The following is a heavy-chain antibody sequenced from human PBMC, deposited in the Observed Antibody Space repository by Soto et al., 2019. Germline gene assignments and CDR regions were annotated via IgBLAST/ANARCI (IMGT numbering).Heavy chain of an antibody. D-gene: IGHD3-3*01. Sequence: SETLSLTCTVSGGSISSSSYYWGWIRQPPGKGLEWIGSIYYSGSTYYNPSLKSRVTISVDTSKNQFSLKLSSVTAADTAVYYCARNYYDFWSAHRVGFDYWGQGTLVTVSS. V-gene: IGHV4-39*01. J-gene: IGHJ4*02. CDR3: ARNYYDFWSAHRVGFDY. CDR2: IYYSGST. CDR1: GGSISSSSYY.